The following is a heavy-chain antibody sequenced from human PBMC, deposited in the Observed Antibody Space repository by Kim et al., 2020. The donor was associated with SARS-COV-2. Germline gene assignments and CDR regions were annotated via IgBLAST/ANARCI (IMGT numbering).Heavy chain of an antibody. CDR1: GGAISSYY. CDR3: AREAPGAAYQFDR. V-gene: IGHV4-59*01. CDR2: LYYSGST. J-gene: IGHJ5*02. D-gene: IGHD2-2*01. Sequence: SETLSLTCTVSGGAISSYYWTWIRQPPGKGLEWIGYLYYSGSTNYNPSLKSRVIISVDTSKNQFSLKLSSVSAADTAVYYCAREAPGAAYQFDRWGQGALVTVSS.